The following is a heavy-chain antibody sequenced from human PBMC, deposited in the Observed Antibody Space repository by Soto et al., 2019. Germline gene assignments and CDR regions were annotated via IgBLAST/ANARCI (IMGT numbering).Heavy chain of an antibody. V-gene: IGHV1-69*01. J-gene: IGHJ4*02. Sequence: QVHLVQSGAEVKSPGSSVRVSCRASGGTFYTYAFTWVRPAPAQGLVWMGGITPMIGTTKYAQKFHGRVTCSADESAITAYMELSYLRSDDTAVYYWARDVSVMTSVFGFWGQGTLSTVSS. CDR1: GGTFYTYA. CDR2: ITPMIGTT. D-gene: IGHD3-10*01. CDR3: ARDVSVMTSVFGF.